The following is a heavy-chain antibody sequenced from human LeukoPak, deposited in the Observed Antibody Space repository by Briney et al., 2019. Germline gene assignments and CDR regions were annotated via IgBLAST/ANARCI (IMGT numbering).Heavy chain of an antibody. CDR3: ARGSNTMVRGVMNGYFDY. V-gene: IGHV4-30-2*01. Sequence: SQTLSLTCAVSGGSISSGGYSWSWIRQPPGKGLEWIGYIYHSGSTYYNPSLKSRVTISVDRSKNQFSLKLSSVTAADTVVYYCARGSNTMVRGVMNGYFDYWGQGTLVTVSS. CDR1: GGSISSGGYS. D-gene: IGHD3-10*01. CDR2: IYHSGST. J-gene: IGHJ4*02.